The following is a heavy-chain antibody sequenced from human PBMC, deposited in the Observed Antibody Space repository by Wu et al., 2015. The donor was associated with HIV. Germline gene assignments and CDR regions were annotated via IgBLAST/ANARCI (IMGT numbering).Heavy chain of an antibody. CDR1: GGSFSGYY. V-gene: IGHV4-34*01. J-gene: IGHJ4*02. Sequence: VQLQQWGAGRLKPSETLSLTCAVYGGSFSGYYWSWIRQPPGRGLEWIGEINHSGSTNYNPSLKSRVTISVDTSKNQFSLKLSSLTAADTAVYYCATLAMVRGVLPGYWGQGTLVTVSS. D-gene: IGHD3-10*01. CDR2: INHSGST. CDR3: ATLAMVRGVLPGY.